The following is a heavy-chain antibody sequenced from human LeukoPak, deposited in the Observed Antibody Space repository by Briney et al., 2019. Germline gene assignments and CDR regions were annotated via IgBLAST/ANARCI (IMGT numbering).Heavy chain of an antibody. D-gene: IGHD3-10*01. V-gene: IGHV3-30*02. CDR1: GFTFSSYG. Sequence: PGGSLRLSCAASGFTFSSYGMHWVRQAPGKGLEWVAFIRYDVSNKYYADSVKGRFTISRDNSKNTLYLQMNSLRAEDTAVYYCAKMDYYGSGSTTGYFDYWGQGTLVTVSS. CDR3: AKMDYYGSGSTTGYFDY. J-gene: IGHJ4*02. CDR2: IRYDVSNK.